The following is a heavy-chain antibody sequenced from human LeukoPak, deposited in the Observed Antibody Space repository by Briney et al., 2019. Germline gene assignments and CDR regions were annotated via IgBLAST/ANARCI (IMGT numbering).Heavy chain of an antibody. CDR3: ARGDYYDSSGYLFYFDY. Sequence: SVKVSCKASGGTFSSYAISWVRQAPGQGLEWMGGIIPIFGTANYAQKFQGRVTITADESTSTAYMELSSLRSEDTAVYYCARGDYYDSSGYLFYFDYWGQGTLVTISS. J-gene: IGHJ4*02. CDR1: GGTFSSYA. CDR2: IIPIFGTA. D-gene: IGHD3-22*01. V-gene: IGHV1-69*01.